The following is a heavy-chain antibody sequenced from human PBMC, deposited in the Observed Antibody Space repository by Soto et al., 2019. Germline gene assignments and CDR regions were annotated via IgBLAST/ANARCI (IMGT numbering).Heavy chain of an antibody. CDR1: GFTFSSYA. V-gene: IGHV3-23*01. CDR2: ISGSGGST. J-gene: IGHJ4*03. D-gene: IGHD6-19*01. Sequence: EVQLLESGGGLVQPGGSLRLSCAASGFTFSSYAMRWVRQAPVKGLEWVSAISGSGGSTYYADSVKGRFTISRDNSKNTLYLQRNSLRAVHTAVYYGPRRGSVSYFDYGGLGTVVSVSS. CDR3: PRRGSVSYFDY.